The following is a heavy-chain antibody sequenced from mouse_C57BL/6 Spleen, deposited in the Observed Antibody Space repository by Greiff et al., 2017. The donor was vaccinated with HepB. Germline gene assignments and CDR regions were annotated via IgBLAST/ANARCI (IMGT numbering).Heavy chain of an antibody. Sequence: EVQLQQSGGGLVKPGGSLKLSCAASGFTFSSYAMSWVRQTPEKRLEWVATISDGGSYTYYPDNVKGRFTISRDNAKNNLYLQMSHLKSEDTAMYYCARVDFDYWGQGTTLTVSS. V-gene: IGHV5-4*01. CDR1: GFTFSSYA. J-gene: IGHJ2*01. CDR3: ARVDFDY. CDR2: ISDGGSYT.